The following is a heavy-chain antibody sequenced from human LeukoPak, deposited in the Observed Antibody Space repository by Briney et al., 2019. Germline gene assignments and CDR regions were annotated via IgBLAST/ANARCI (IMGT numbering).Heavy chain of an antibody. CDR2: IWDDGNNK. Sequence: GGSLRLSCAASGFSFSNHGMHWVRQAPGKRLEWVAVIWDDGNNKRYANSVKGRFTISRDNSKNTLYLQMNSLRAEDTAVYYCARGIGYYGSGSQNWFDPWGQGTLVTVSS. J-gene: IGHJ5*02. CDR3: ARGIGYYGSGSQNWFDP. D-gene: IGHD3-10*01. V-gene: IGHV3-33*01. CDR1: GFSFSNHG.